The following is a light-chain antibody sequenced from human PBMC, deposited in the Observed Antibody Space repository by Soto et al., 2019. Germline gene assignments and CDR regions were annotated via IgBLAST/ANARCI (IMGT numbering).Light chain of an antibody. CDR1: NIGSKS. J-gene: IGLJ1*01. CDR3: QLWVSSSHHFYA. V-gene: IGLV3-21*02. CDR2: NDR. Sequence: YELTQPPSVSVAPGQTARITCGGDNIGSKSVHWYQQKPGQAPVLVVYNDRDRPSGIPDRFSGSNSGSTATLTISRVEAGDEADYYCQLWVSSSHHFYAFGTGTKVTVL.